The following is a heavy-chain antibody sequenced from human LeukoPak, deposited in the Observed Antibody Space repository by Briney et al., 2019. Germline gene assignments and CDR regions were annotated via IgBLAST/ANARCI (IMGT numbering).Heavy chain of an antibody. D-gene: IGHD2-15*01. Sequence: PGRSLRLSCAAAGFTVSSNYTSWVRHAPGKGLELVSVIYVGGSTHYADSVKGRFTISRDNSKNTLYLQMTSLRAGVSAVYYCARDPTSRGWYYFDYWGQGTLVTVSS. CDR1: GFTVSSNY. CDR3: ARDPTSRGWYYFDY. J-gene: IGHJ4*02. CDR2: IYVGGST. V-gene: IGHV3-66*01.